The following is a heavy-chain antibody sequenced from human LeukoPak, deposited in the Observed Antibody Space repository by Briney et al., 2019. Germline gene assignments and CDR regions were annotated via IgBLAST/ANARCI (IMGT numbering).Heavy chain of an antibody. J-gene: IGHJ3*02. Sequence: GGSLRLSCVVSGFIVSSNHISWVRQTPGKGLEWVSVFYSGGSTYYADSVKGRFTISRDNSKNTVYLQMNSLRVEDTAVYYCAREGSLGGLSTFDIWGQGTMVTASS. CDR2: FYSGGST. V-gene: IGHV3-53*01. CDR1: GFIVSSNH. CDR3: AREGSLGGLSTFDI. D-gene: IGHD3-10*01.